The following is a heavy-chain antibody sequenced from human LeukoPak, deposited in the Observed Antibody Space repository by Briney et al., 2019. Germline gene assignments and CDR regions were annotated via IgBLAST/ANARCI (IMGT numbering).Heavy chain of an antibody. CDR1: GFPFSSYT. D-gene: IGHD2-8*02. J-gene: IGHJ4*02. CDR2: ISHDGTNQ. CDR3: ARLLVLAPTEGFEF. Sequence: GRSLMLSCAASGFPFSSYTMHWVRQAPGKGLEWVTFISHDGTNQDYADSVKGRFTVSRDNSKNTVFLQMNSLRPEDTAVYYCARLLVLAPTEGFEFWGQGTVVTVSS. V-gene: IGHV3-30-3*01.